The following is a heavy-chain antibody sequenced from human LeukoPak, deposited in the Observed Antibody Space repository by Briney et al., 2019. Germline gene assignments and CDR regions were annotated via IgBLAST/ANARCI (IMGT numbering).Heavy chain of an antibody. CDR3: AKVGEYYYGSGMVTYYYYMDV. J-gene: IGHJ6*03. CDR1: GGSISSSSYY. Sequence: KPSETLSLTCTVSGGSISSSSYYWGWIRQPPGKGLEWIGSIYYSGSTYYNPSLKSRVTMSVDTSKNQFSLRVSSVTAADTAVYYCAKVGEYYYGSGMVTYYYYMDVWGKGTTVTISS. CDR2: IYYSGST. D-gene: IGHD3-10*01. V-gene: IGHV4-39*07.